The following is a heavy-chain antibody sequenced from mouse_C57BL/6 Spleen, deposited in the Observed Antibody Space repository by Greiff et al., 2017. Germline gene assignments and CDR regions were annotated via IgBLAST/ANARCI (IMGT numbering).Heavy chain of an antibody. CDR1: GFTFSDYY. CDR2: INYDGSST. V-gene: IGHV5-16*01. D-gene: IGHD5-1-1*01. J-gene: IGHJ4*01. Sequence: EVMLVESEGGLVQPGSSMKLSCTASGFTFSDYYMAWVRQVPEKGLEWVANINYDGSSTYYLDSLKSRFIISRDNAKNILYLQMSSLKSEDTATYYCARDGNKRGAMDYWGQGTSVTVSS. CDR3: ARDGNKRGAMDY.